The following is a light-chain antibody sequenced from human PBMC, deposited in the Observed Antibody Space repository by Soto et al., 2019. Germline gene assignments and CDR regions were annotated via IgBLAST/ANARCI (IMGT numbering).Light chain of an antibody. J-gene: IGKJ1*01. CDR1: QSVLYSSNNKNY. V-gene: IGKV4-1*01. Sequence: DIVMTQSPDSVAVSLGERATFNCKSSQSVLYSSNNKNYLAWYQQKPGQPPKLLIYWASTRESGVPDRFSGSGSGTDFTLTISSLQAEDVAVYYCQQYYSTPLTFGQGTKVEIK. CDR3: QQYYSTPLT. CDR2: WAS.